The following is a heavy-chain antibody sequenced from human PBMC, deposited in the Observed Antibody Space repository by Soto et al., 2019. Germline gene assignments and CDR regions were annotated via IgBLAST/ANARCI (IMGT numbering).Heavy chain of an antibody. J-gene: IGHJ4*02. CDR1: GFTFSSHA. CDR3: AKDLQFSGWLSAQTVDY. D-gene: IGHD6-19*01. CDR2: ITGSGDST. V-gene: IGHV3-23*01. Sequence: EVQLLESGGGLVQPGGSLRLSCAVSGFTFSSHAMSWVRQAPGKGLECVSSITGSGDSTYYADSVKGRFTISRDKSNSTLYLQMNSLRAEDTAVDYCAKDLQFSGWLSAQTVDYWGQGTQVTV.